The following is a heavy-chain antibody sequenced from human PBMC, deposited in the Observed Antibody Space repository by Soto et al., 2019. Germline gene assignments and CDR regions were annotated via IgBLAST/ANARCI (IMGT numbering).Heavy chain of an antibody. CDR3: AKGWTRGGFDY. Sequence: GGSLRLSCAASGFTFSSYGMTWVRQAPGKGLEWVSIVSASGGSDYYADFVKGRFTISRDNSKNTLYLQMNSLRAEDTAVYYCAKGWTRGGFDYWGPGILVTVSS. CDR1: GFTFSSYG. CDR2: VSASGGSD. D-gene: IGHD2-15*01. V-gene: IGHV3-23*01. J-gene: IGHJ4*02.